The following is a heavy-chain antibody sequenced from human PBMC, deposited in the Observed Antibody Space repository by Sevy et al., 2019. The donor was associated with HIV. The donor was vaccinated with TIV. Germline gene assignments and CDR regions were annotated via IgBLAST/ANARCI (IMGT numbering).Heavy chain of an antibody. CDR3: AGSGPLYYFDY. Sequence: SETLSLTCAVSGGSISSGGYSWSWIRQPPGKGGEWIGYIYHSGRTYYNPSLKSRVTISVDRSKNQFSRKLSSVTAADTAVYYCAGSGPLYYFDYWGQGTLVTVSS. CDR1: GGSISSGGYS. J-gene: IGHJ4*02. D-gene: IGHD3-10*01. CDR2: IYHSGRT. V-gene: IGHV4-30-2*01.